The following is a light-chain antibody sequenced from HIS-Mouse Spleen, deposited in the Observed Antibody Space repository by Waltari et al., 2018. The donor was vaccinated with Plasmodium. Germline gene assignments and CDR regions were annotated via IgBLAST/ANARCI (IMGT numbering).Light chain of an antibody. J-gene: IGLJ1*01. Sequence: QSALTQPASVSGSPGQSITISCPGTRTAVGRYHLVSWYQQHPGKAPKLIIYEGSKRPSGVSNRFSGSKSGNTASLTISGLQAEDEADYYCCSYAGSSTYVFGTGTKVTVL. CDR2: EGS. CDR3: CSYAGSSTYV. CDR1: RTAVGRYHL. V-gene: IGLV2-23*01.